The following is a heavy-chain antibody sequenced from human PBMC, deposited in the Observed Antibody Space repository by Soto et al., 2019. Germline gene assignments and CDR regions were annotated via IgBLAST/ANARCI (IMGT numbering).Heavy chain of an antibody. J-gene: IGHJ6*02. CDR1: GYTFTSYD. V-gene: IGHV1-8*01. D-gene: IGHD3-3*01. Sequence: ASVKVSCKASGYTFTSYDINWVRQATGQGLEWMGWMNPNSGNTGYAQKFQGRVTMTRNTSISTAYMELSSLRSEDTAVYYCARGAAYDFWSGYSYGMDVWGQGTTVTVSS. CDR2: MNPNSGNT. CDR3: ARGAAYDFWSGYSYGMDV.